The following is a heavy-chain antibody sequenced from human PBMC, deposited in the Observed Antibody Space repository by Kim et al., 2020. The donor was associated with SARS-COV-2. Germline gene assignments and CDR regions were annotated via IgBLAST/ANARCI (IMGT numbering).Heavy chain of an antibody. V-gene: IGHV3-33*01. Sequence: GGSLRLSCAASGFTFSSYGMHWVRQAPGKGLEWVAVIWYDGSNKYYADSVKGRFTISRDNSKNTLYLQMNSLRAEDTAVYYCARDILSSLEKGADAFDIWGQGTMVTVSS. D-gene: IGHD1-1*01. CDR3: ARDILSSLEKGADAFDI. J-gene: IGHJ3*02. CDR1: GFTFSSYG. CDR2: IWYDGSNK.